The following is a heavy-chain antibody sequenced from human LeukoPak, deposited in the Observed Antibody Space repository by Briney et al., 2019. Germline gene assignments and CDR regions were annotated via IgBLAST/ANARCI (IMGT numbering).Heavy chain of an antibody. CDR1: GGSISSDY. Sequence: SETLSLTCTVSGGSISSDYWSWIRQPPGKGLEWVAYIYNSGSTSYNPSLKSRVTISMNTSKNQFSLKLSSVTAADTAVYSCARGPGGGSYSDAFDIWGQGTMVTVSS. J-gene: IGHJ3*02. V-gene: IGHV4-59*01. D-gene: IGHD1-26*01. CDR3: ARGPGGGSYSDAFDI. CDR2: IYNSGST.